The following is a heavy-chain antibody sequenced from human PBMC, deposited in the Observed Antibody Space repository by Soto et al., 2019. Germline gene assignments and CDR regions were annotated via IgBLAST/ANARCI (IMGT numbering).Heavy chain of an antibody. J-gene: IGHJ6*02. Sequence: GRSLRLSCAASGFTFSSYGMHWVRQAPGKGLEWVAVISYDGSNKYYADSVKGRFTISRDNSKNTLYLQMNSLRAEDTAVYYCAKDLDPGYDSSGYYLLYYYGMDVWGQGTTVTVSS. V-gene: IGHV3-30*18. CDR3: AKDLDPGYDSSGYYLLYYYGMDV. D-gene: IGHD3-22*01. CDR2: ISYDGSNK. CDR1: GFTFSSYG.